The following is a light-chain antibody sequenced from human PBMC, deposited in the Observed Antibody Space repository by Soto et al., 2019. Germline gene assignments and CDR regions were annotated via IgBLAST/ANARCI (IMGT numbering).Light chain of an antibody. CDR1: SSDVGGYNF. Sequence: QSVLTQPASVSGSPGQSITISCTGTSSDVGGYNFVSWYQQYPGKAPKLMIYEVSNRPSGVSNRFSGSKSGNAASLTISGLQAEDEADYYCSSYTSTSPLYVFGTGTKLTVL. CDR3: SSYTSTSPLYV. V-gene: IGLV2-14*01. CDR2: EVS. J-gene: IGLJ1*01.